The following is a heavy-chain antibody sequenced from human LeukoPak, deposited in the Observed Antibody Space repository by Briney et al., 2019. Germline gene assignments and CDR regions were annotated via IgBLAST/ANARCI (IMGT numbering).Heavy chain of an antibody. CDR3: ARDQRYYYDSSGHFDY. CDR2: IYSGGST. Sequence: GGSLRLSCAASGFTVSSNYMSRVRQAPGKGLEWVSVIYSGGSTYYADSVKGRFTISRDNSKNTLYLQMNSLRAEDTAVYYCARDQRYYYDSSGHFDYWGQGALVTVSS. CDR1: GFTVSSNY. V-gene: IGHV3-66*02. J-gene: IGHJ4*02. D-gene: IGHD3-22*01.